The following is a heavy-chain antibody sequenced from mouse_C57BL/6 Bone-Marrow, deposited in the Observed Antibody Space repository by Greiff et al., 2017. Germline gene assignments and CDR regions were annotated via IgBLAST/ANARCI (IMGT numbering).Heavy chain of an antibody. CDR1: GYSITSGYY. Sequence: EVQRVESGPGLVKPSQSLSLTCSVTGYSITSGYYWNWIRQFPGNKLEWMGFISYGGSNNYNPTLKNRISITRDTSKNQFFLKLNSVTTEDTATYYCARESYDGFAYWGQGTLVTVSA. J-gene: IGHJ3*01. D-gene: IGHD2-3*01. CDR2: ISYGGSN. V-gene: IGHV3-6*01. CDR3: ARESYDGFAY.